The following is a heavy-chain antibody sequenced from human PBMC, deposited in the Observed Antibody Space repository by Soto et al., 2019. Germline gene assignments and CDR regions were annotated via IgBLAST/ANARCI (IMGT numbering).Heavy chain of an antibody. J-gene: IGHJ4*01. Sequence: GGSLRLSWAASGGTFSLYGMLRVRQAPGKGLEWVAVISYDGSNKYYADSVKGRFTISRDNSTNTLYLQMNSLRAEDTAVYYCAKGRKIEPDISGYPLPRTLYWG. D-gene: IGHD3-22*01. CDR2: ISYDGSNK. CDR3: AKGRKIEPDISGYPLPRTLY. CDR1: GGTFSLYG. V-gene: IGHV3-30*18.